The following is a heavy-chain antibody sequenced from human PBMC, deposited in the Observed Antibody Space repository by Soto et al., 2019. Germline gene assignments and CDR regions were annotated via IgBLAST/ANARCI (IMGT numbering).Heavy chain of an antibody. D-gene: IGHD1-26*01. CDR3: AKHCAYSGTYARDAFDI. CDR2: ISDSGDNT. CDR1: GFTFSNYA. J-gene: IGHJ3*02. V-gene: IGHV3-23*01. Sequence: SGFTFSNYAMTWVRQAPGKGLEWVSTISDSGDNTYYADSVKGRFTISRDNSKDTLYLQMNSLRADDTAVYYCAKHCAYSGTYARDAFDIWGQGTMVTVSS.